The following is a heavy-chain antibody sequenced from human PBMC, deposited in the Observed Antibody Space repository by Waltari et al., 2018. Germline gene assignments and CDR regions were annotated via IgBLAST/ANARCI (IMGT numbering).Heavy chain of an antibody. CDR2: INHSGST. J-gene: IGHJ4*02. V-gene: IGHV4-34*01. Sequence: QVQLQQWGAGLLKPSETLSLTCAVYGGSFSGYYWSWIRQPPGKGLEWIGEINHSGSTNYNPSLKSRVTISVDTSKNQFSLKLSSVTGADTAVYYCARKGVAAAESDYWGQGTLVTVSS. CDR1: GGSFSGYY. D-gene: IGHD6-13*01. CDR3: ARKGVAAAESDY.